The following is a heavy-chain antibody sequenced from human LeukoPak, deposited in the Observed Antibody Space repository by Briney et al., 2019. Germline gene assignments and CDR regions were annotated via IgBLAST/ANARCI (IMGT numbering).Heavy chain of an antibody. CDR1: GFTFSSYE. J-gene: IGHJ3*02. CDR2: ISSSGSTI. CDR3: ARGSWAYYYDSSGYYWPKRGAFDI. V-gene: IGHV3-48*03. D-gene: IGHD3-22*01. Sequence: PGGSLRLSCAASGFTFSSYEMNWVRQAPGKGLEWVSYISSSGSTIYYADSVKGRFTISRDNAKNSLYLQMNSLRAEDTAVYYCARGSWAYYYDSSGYYWPKRGAFDIWGQGTMVTVSS.